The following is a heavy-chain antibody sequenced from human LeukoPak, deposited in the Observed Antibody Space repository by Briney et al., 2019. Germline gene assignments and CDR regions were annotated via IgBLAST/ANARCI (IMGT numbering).Heavy chain of an antibody. Sequence: SETLSLTCIVSGGSISSYYWTWIRQPAGKGLEWIGRIYTSGSTNYNPSLKSRVTMSVDTSKNHFSLNLTSVTAADTAVYFCARGAVAGAKIDYWGQGTLVTVSS. CDR1: GGSISSYY. CDR3: ARGAVAGAKIDY. D-gene: IGHD6-19*01. J-gene: IGHJ4*02. V-gene: IGHV4-4*07. CDR2: IYTSGST.